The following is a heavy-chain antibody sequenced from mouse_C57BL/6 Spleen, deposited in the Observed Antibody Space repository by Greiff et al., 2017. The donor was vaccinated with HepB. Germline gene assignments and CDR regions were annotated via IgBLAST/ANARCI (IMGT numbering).Heavy chain of an antibody. D-gene: IGHD1-1*01. CDR1: GFNIKNTY. CDR2: IDPANGNT. V-gene: IGHV14-3*01. J-gene: IGHJ2*01. CDR3: GNRCYYGSSKPFDY. Sequence: EVQLQQSVAELVRPGASVKLSCTASGFNIKNTYMHWVKQRPEQGLEWIGRIDPANGNTKYAPKFQGKATITADTSSNTAYLQLSSLTSEDTAIYDCGNRCYYGSSKPFDYWGQGTTLPVSS.